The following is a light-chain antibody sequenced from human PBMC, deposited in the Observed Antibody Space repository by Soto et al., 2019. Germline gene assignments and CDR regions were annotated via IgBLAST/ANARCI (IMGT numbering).Light chain of an antibody. V-gene: IGKV3D-20*02. CDR2: DTS. CDR3: QQRSNWPPIT. J-gene: IGKJ5*01. CDR1: QSVSNNY. Sequence: EIVLTQSPGTLSLSPGERATLSCRASQSVSNNYLAWYQQKPGQAPRLLIYDTSTRATGIPARFSGSGSGTEFTLTISSLQSEDFAVYYCQQRSNWPPITFGQGTRLEIK.